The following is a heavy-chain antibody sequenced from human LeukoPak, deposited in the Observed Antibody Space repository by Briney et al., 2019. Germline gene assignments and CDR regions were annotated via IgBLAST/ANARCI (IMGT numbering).Heavy chain of an antibody. CDR2: INHSGST. CDR3: ARVHVVVPAAMFYYHYYYMDV. D-gene: IGHD2-2*01. Sequence: SETLSLTCAVYGGSFSGYYWSWIRQPPGKGLEWIGEINHSGSTNYNPSLKSRVTISVDTSKNQFSLKLSSVIAADTAVYYCARVHVVVPAAMFYYHYYYMDVWGKGTTVTVSS. V-gene: IGHV4-34*01. J-gene: IGHJ6*03. CDR1: GGSFSGYY.